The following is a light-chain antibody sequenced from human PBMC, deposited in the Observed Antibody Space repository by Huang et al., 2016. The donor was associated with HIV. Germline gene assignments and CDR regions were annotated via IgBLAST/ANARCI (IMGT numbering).Light chain of an antibody. CDR2: DTS. V-gene: IGKV3-11*01. Sequence: EIMLTQSPATLSLSPGKRATLSCRASQSVDTYLAWYQQKPGQAPRLLSYDTSYRATGIPVRFSGSGSGTNFTLTISRLEPDDFAVYYCQERYNWPRFTFGPGTKVDIK. CDR3: QERYNWPRFT. CDR1: QSVDTY. J-gene: IGKJ3*01.